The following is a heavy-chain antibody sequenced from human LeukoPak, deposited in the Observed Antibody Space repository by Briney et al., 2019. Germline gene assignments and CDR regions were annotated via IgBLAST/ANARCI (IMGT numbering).Heavy chain of an antibody. CDR2: ISYDGSNK. D-gene: IGHD6-19*01. J-gene: IGHJ4*02. CDR1: EFTFGDYA. V-gene: IGHV3-30-3*01. CDR3: AREWTYSSGWSASGY. Sequence: GGSLRLSCAASEFTFGDYAMHWVRQAPGKGLEWVALISYDGSNKYYADSVKGRFTISRDNSKNTLYLQMNSLRAEDTALYYCAREWTYSSGWSASGYWGQGTLVTVSS.